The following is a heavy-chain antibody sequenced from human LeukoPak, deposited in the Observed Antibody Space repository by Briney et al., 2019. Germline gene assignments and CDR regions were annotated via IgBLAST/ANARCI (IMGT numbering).Heavy chain of an antibody. D-gene: IGHD1/OR15-1a*01. CDR3: LVTTRSRGFDY. V-gene: IGHV3-7*01. Sequence: GGSLRLSCAASGFTFSSYWMRWVRQAPGKGLEWVANIRQDGSVQNYVDSVKGRFTISRDNPKNSVYVQMSILRAEDTAVYYCLVTTRSRGFDYWGQGTLVTVSS. CDR1: GFTFSSYW. J-gene: IGHJ4*02. CDR2: IRQDGSVQ.